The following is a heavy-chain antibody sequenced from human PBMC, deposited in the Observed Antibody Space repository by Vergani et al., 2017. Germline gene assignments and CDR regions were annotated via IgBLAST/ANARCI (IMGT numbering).Heavy chain of an antibody. CDR3: TRVRVSSSWYSGGYIDY. J-gene: IGHJ4*02. CDR2: IRSKAYGGTT. D-gene: IGHD6-13*01. CDR1: GFTFGVYA. V-gene: IGHV3-49*04. Sequence: EVQLVESGGGLVQPGRSLRLSCTASGFTFGVYAMSWVRQAPGKGLEWVGFIRSKAYGGTTEYAASVKGRFTISRDDSKSIAYLQMNSLKTEDTAVYYCTRVRVSSSWYSGGYIDYWGQGTLVTVSS.